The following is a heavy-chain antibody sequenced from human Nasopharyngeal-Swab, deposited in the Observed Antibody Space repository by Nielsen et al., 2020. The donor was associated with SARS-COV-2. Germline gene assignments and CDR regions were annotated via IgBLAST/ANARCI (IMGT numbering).Heavy chain of an antibody. CDR3: ARGVGEQLGLDDYYYGMDV. CDR2: ISSSSSYI. CDR1: GFTFSSYS. Sequence: GGSLRLSCAASGFTFSSYSMNWVRQAPGKGLEWVSSISSSSSYIYYADSVKGRFTISRDNAKNSLYLQMNSLRAEDTAVYYCARGVGEQLGLDDYYYGMDVWGQGTTVTVSS. J-gene: IGHJ6*02. V-gene: IGHV3-21*01. D-gene: IGHD6-13*01.